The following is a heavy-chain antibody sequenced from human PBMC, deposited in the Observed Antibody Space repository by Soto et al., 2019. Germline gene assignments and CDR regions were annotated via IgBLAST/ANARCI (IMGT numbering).Heavy chain of an antibody. V-gene: IGHV3-23*01. CDR1: GFTFSTYA. CDR3: AHPRGYGVFDAYDL. J-gene: IGHJ3*01. CDR2: ISGSGSDT. D-gene: IGHD4-17*01. Sequence: GGSLRLSCAASGFTFSTYAMSWVRQAPGKGLEWVSAISGSGSDTYHTDSVKGRFTISRDNSIKTLYLQMNSLRTEDTSVYYCAHPRGYGVFDAYDLWGRGAMVTVSS.